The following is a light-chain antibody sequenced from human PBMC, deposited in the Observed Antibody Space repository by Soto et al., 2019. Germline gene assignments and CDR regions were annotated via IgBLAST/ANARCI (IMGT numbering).Light chain of an antibody. Sequence: DIQMTQSPSSLSASVGDRVTITCQASQDISNYLNWYQQKPGRAPKLLIYDASNLEKGAPSRFSGSGSGTVFTFTISSLQPEDTATYYCQQYENLFLTFGGGTKVEIK. CDR1: QDISNY. J-gene: IGKJ4*01. CDR2: DAS. V-gene: IGKV1-33*01. CDR3: QQYENLFLT.